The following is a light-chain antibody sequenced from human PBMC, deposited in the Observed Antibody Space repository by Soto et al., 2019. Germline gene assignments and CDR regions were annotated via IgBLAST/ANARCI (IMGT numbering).Light chain of an antibody. CDR1: QSVSSY. V-gene: IGKV3-11*01. Sequence: EIVLTQSPATLCFAVVERSTLSFRASQSVSSYLAWYQQKPGQAPRLLIYDASNRATGIPARFSGSGSGTDFTLTISSLEPEDFAVYYCQQRSNWPLTFGQGTKVDIK. J-gene: IGKJ1*01. CDR2: DAS. CDR3: QQRSNWPLT.